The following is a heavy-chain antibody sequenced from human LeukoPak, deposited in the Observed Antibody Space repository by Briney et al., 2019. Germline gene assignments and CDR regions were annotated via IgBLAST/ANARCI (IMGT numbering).Heavy chain of an antibody. CDR1: GGTFNSYG. D-gene: IGHD1-26*01. J-gene: IGHJ4*02. Sequence: SVKVSCKASGGTFNSYGITWVRQAPGQGLECMGRIIPILNITNYAQKFQGRVTFTADKSTSTAYTELSSLRSEDTAVYYCARDSSGSSANFDYWGQGALVTVSS. CDR3: ARDSSGSSANFDY. CDR2: IIPILNIT. V-gene: IGHV1-69*04.